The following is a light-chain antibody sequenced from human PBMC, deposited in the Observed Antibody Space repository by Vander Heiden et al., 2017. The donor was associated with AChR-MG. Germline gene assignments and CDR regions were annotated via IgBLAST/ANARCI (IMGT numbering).Light chain of an antibody. CDR2: NTD. CDR1: TSNIGTNA. V-gene: IGLV1-44*01. Sequence: QSVLTQAPSASGTPGQRVTIPCSGSTSNIGTNAVAWYQQLPGTAPKLLIYNTDQRPSGVPDRFSGSKSGTSASLAISGLQSEDEADYYCASWDDKLDGVFGGGTKLTVL. CDR3: ASWDDKLDGV. J-gene: IGLJ3*02.